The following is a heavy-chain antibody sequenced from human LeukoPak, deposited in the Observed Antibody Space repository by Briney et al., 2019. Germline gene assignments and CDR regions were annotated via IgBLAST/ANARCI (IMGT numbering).Heavy chain of an antibody. J-gene: IGHJ4*02. CDR3: AKDGPSHSDYGDQFDY. CDR1: GFTVSSNY. V-gene: IGHV3-53*01. CDR2: IYSGGST. Sequence: PGGSLRLSCAASGFTVSSNYMSWVRQAPGKGLEWVSVIYSGGSTYYADSVKGRFTISRDNSKNTLYLQMNSLRAEDTALYYCAKDGPSHSDYGDQFDYWGQGTLVTVSS. D-gene: IGHD4-17*01.